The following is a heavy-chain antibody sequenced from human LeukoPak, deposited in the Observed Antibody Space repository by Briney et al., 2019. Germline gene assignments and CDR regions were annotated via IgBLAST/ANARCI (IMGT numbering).Heavy chain of an antibody. CDR1: GYTFTGYY. CDR3: ARDVAYQGRYYYGVDV. V-gene: IGHV1-2*02. Sequence: ASVKVSCKASGYTFTGYYMHWVRQAPGQGLEWMGWINPNSGGTNYAQKFQGRVTMTRDTSISTAYMELSRLRSDDTAVYYCARDVAYQGRYYYGVDVWGQGTTVTVSS. D-gene: IGHD2-2*01. J-gene: IGHJ6*02. CDR2: INPNSGGT.